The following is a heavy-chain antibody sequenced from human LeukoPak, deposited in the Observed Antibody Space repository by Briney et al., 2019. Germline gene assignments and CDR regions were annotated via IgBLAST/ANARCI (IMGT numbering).Heavy chain of an antibody. Sequence: GGSLRLSCAASGFTFSSYAMSWVRQAPGKGLEWVSAISGSGGSTYYADSVKGRFTISRDSSKNTLYLQMNSLRAEDTAVYYCAKPITMVRGVIFSFDYWGQGTLVTVSS. CDR2: ISGSGGST. CDR3: AKPITMVRGVIFSFDY. CDR1: GFTFSSYA. J-gene: IGHJ4*02. V-gene: IGHV3-23*01. D-gene: IGHD3-10*01.